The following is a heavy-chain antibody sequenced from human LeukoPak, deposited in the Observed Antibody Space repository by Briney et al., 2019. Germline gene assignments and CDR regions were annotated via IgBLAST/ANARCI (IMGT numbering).Heavy chain of an antibody. CDR2: IYSGGST. V-gene: IGHV3-53*01. D-gene: IGHD3-10*01. Sequence: PGGSLRLSCAASGFTVGSNYMSWVRQAPGKGLEWVSVIYSGGSTYYADSVKGRFTISRDNSKNTLYLQMNSLRAEDTAVYYCARDPYYYGSGSYNYWGQGTLVTVSS. J-gene: IGHJ4*02. CDR3: ARDPYYYGSGSYNY. CDR1: GFTVGSNY.